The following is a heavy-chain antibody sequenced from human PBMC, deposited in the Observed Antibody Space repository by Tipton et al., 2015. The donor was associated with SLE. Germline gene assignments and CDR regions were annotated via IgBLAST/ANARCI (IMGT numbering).Heavy chain of an antibody. Sequence: GLVKPSETLSLTCTVSGGSISSPDYYWGWIRQPPGKGLAWIGSISYDGSTYYSPSLESRVTISVDTSNNQFSLKLSSATAADTAVYYCARDQVGVGDFDYWGQGTLVTVSS. D-gene: IGHD1-26*01. V-gene: IGHV4-39*07. CDR1: GGSISSPDYY. CDR2: ISYDGST. CDR3: ARDQVGVGDFDY. J-gene: IGHJ4*02.